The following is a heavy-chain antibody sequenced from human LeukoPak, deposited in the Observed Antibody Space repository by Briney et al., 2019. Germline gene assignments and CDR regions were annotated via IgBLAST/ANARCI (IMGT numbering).Heavy chain of an antibody. CDR2: ISASGDHT. J-gene: IGHJ4*02. V-gene: IGHV3-23*01. CDR3: AKEFGYRLPADY. CDR1: GFTFSNYG. Sequence: QPGGSLRLSCAASGFTFSNYGMNWVRQAPGKGLEWVSAISASGDHTYSADSVKGRFTISRDNSKNTLYMQMDSLRAEDTAVYYCAKEFGYRLPADYWGQGTLVTVSS. D-gene: IGHD3-10*01.